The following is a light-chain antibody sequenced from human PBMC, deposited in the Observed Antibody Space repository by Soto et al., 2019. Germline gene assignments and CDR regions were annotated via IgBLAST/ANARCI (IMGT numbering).Light chain of an antibody. Sequence: EIVLTQSPATLSLSPGERATLSCRASQSVSSQLAWYQHKPGQAPRLLIYDASNRATGIPDRFSGSGSGTDFTLTISSLEPEDFAVYYCPQRLCPWTVGQGTKVDIK. V-gene: IGKV3-11*01. CDR2: DAS. J-gene: IGKJ1*01. CDR3: PQRLCPWT. CDR1: QSVSSQ.